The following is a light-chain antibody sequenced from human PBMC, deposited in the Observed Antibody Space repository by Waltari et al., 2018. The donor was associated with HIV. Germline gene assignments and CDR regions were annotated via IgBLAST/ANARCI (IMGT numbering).Light chain of an antibody. Sequence: QSALTQPRSVSKSLGQTVTISCTGNSSNNGDYSYVSWYRQYTRSAPKLIIFDVNKRPSGVPSRFSGAQSGNTASLTISGLRADDEADYYCCSYVGTNSWVFGGGTRLTVL. V-gene: IGLV2-11*01. J-gene: IGLJ3*02. CDR3: CSYVGTNSWV. CDR1: SSNNGDYSY. CDR2: DVN.